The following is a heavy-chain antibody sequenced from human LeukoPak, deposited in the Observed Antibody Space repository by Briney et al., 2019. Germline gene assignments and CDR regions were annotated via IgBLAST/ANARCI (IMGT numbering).Heavy chain of an antibody. J-gene: IGHJ2*01. CDR2: IYYSGST. CDR1: GGSISSGGYY. V-gene: IGHV4-31*03. D-gene: IGHD3-10*01. CDR3: ARGITMFRGFFFPVLPGNRGWYFIL. Sequence: SETLSLTCTVSGGSISSGGYYWSWIRQHPGKGLEWIGYIYYSGSTYYNPSLKSRVTISVDTSKNQFSLKLSSVTAADTAVYCCARGITMFRGFFFPVLPGNRGWYFILWGRGTLVTISS.